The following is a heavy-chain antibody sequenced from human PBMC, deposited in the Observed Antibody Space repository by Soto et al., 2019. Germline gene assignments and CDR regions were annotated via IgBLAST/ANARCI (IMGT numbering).Heavy chain of an antibody. CDR1: GFTFSSYS. Sequence: PGGSLRLSCAASGFTFSSYSMNWVRQAPGKGLEWVSSISSSSSYIYYADSVKGRFTISRDNAKNSLYLQMNSLRAEDTAVYYCAREGYCSGGSCYARENDAFDIWGQGTMVTVSS. CDR3: AREGYCSGGSCYARENDAFDI. V-gene: IGHV3-21*01. D-gene: IGHD2-15*01. J-gene: IGHJ3*02. CDR2: ISSSSSYI.